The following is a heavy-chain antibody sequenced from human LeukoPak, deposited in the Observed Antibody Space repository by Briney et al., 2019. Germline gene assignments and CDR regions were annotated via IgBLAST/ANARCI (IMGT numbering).Heavy chain of an antibody. V-gene: IGHV4-59*01. J-gene: IGHJ1*01. CDR2: IYYSGST. D-gene: IGHD6-13*01. CDR3: ARGSYGGSSWTFEYFQH. Sequence: PSETLSLTCTVSGGSISSYYWSWIRQPPGKGLEWIGYIYYSGSTNYNPSLKSRVTISVDTSKNQFSLKLSSVTAADTAVYYCARGSYGGSSWTFEYFQHWGQGTLVTVSS. CDR1: GGSISSYY.